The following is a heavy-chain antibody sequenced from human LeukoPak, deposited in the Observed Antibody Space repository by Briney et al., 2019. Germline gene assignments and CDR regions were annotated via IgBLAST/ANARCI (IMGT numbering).Heavy chain of an antibody. CDR2: VYYSGST. V-gene: IGHV4-59*12. D-gene: IGHD2-2*01. Sequence: SETLSLTCTVSGDSISTYFWSWIRQPPGKGLEWIGDVYYSGSTNYNPSLESRITVSVDTSKNQFSLRLSSVTAADTAVYYCARDKGYCSSTSCFDAFDIWGQGTMVTVSS. CDR3: ARDKGYCSSTSCFDAFDI. CDR1: GDSISTYF. J-gene: IGHJ3*02.